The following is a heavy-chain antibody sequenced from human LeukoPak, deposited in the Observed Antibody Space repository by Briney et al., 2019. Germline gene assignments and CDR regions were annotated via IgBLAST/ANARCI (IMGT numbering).Heavy chain of an antibody. CDR3: ARGGLIAASSPGHLDY. Sequence: PGGSLRLSCVASGFTFSSYWMSWVRQAPGKGLEWVANIKQDGSEKYYVDSVKGRFTISRDNAKKSLYLQMNSLRAEDTAVYYCARGGLIAASSPGHLDYWGQGTLVTVSS. CDR2: IKQDGSEK. D-gene: IGHD6-6*01. J-gene: IGHJ4*02. V-gene: IGHV3-7*04. CDR1: GFTFSSYW.